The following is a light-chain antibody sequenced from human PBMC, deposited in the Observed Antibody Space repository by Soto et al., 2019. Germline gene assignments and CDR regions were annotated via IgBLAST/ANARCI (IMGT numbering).Light chain of an antibody. CDR2: MGS. J-gene: IGKJ5*01. Sequence: EIVMTQSPLSLPVTPGESASISCRSSQSLLYSNGYNYLDWYLQKPGQSPQLLIYMGSNRASGVPERFSRSGSGKHFTLKISRVEAEDVGIFYCMQGLQDLTFGQGTRLEIQ. V-gene: IGKV2-28*01. CDR1: QSLLYSNGYNY. CDR3: MQGLQDLT.